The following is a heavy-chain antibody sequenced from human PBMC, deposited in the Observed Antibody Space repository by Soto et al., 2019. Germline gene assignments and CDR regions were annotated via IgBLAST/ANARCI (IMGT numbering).Heavy chain of an antibody. CDR2: IIPILGIA. V-gene: IGHV1-69*02. CDR1: GGTFSSYT. CDR3: ARGSSSTSFDYYYYMDV. J-gene: IGHJ6*03. D-gene: IGHD2-2*01. Sequence: QVQLVQSGAEVKKPGSSVKVSCKASGGTFSSYTISWVRQAPGQGLEWMGRIIPILGIANYAQKFQGRVTITADKSTSTAYMELSSLRSEDTAVYCCARGSSSTSFDYYYYMDVWGKGTTVTVSS.